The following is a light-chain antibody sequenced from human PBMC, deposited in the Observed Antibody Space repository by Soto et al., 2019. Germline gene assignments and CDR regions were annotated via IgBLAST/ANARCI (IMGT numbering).Light chain of an antibody. V-gene: IGLV4-69*01. Sequence: QSVLTQSPSASASLGASVKLTGTLSSGHSSYAIAWHQQQPKKGPRYLMKLDSDGSHTKGDAIPDRFSGSSSGAERYLTISSLQSEDEADYYCQTWGTGIHVVFGGGTKLTVL. J-gene: IGLJ2*01. CDR2: LDSDGSH. CDR1: SGHSSYA. CDR3: QTWGTGIHVV.